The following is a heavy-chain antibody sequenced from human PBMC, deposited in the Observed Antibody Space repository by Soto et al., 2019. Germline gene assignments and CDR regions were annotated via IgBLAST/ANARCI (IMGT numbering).Heavy chain of an antibody. D-gene: IGHD6-19*01. J-gene: IGHJ4*02. V-gene: IGHV1-69*01. CDR2: IVPMFGSA. Sequence: QVQLVQSGAEVKKPGSSVKVSCKVSGGSFSNIGINWVRQAPGQGLEWMGGIVPMFGSASYAQKVQGRVTITADESTSTSYMEVSGLTSGDTAVYYCARSASSGWYLLKFDYWGQRTWVTVSS. CDR1: GGSFSNIG. CDR3: ARSASSGWYLLKFDY.